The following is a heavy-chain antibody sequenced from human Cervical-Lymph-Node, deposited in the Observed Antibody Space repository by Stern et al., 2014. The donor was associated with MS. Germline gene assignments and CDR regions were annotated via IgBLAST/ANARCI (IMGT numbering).Heavy chain of an antibody. J-gene: IGHJ4*02. Sequence: QVRLVQSWAEGKKPGSSVKGSCKTSGDTFSNYAFNWGRQAPRQGPAWVGSIIPILNTADSSQNIQGRDTITADESTNTTYMELSGLKSEDTAVYFCARGSVYYDFWSTSYGHFQFWGQGTPVTVSS. V-gene: IGHV1-69*18. CDR1: GDTFSNYA. D-gene: IGHD3-3*01. CDR2: IIPILNTA. CDR3: ARGSVYYDFWSTSYGHFQF.